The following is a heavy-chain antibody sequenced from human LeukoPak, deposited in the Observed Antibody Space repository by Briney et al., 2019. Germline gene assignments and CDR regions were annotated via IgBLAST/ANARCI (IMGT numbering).Heavy chain of an antibody. CDR1: GFTFSSYA. Sequence: GGSLRLSCAASGFTFSSYAMSWVRQAPGKGLEWVSAISGSGGSTYYADSVKGRFTISRDNSKNTLYLQMNSLRAEDTAVYYCAKVVRPGGVGYYYYYYGMDVWGQGTTVTVSS. J-gene: IGHJ6*02. D-gene: IGHD3-16*01. CDR3: AKVVRPGGVGYYYYYYGMDV. V-gene: IGHV3-23*01. CDR2: ISGSGGST.